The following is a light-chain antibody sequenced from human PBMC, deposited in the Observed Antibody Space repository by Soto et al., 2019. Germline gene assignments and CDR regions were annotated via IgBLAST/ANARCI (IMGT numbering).Light chain of an antibody. V-gene: IGKV3-20*01. J-gene: IGKJ1*01. Sequence: EIVLTQSPDTLSLSPGERATLSSRASQFFGSDYLAWYQQKPGQPPRLLIYGASRRATGIPDRFSGSGSGTDFSLTISSLEPEDFAMYYCQKYDGTGTFGQGTKVEIK. CDR1: QFFGSDY. CDR3: QKYDGTGT. CDR2: GAS.